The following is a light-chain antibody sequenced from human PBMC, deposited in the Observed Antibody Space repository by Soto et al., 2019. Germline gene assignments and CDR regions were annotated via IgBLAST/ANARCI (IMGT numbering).Light chain of an antibody. J-gene: IGKJ1*01. V-gene: IGKV1-5*03. Sequence: DMQMTQSPSTLSGSVGDRVSITCRASQTISSWLAWYQQKPGKAPKLLIYKASTLKSGVPSRFSGSGSGTEFTLTISSPQPDDFATYYCQHYNSYSGAFGQGTKVDIK. CDR3: QHYNSYSGA. CDR2: KAS. CDR1: QTISSW.